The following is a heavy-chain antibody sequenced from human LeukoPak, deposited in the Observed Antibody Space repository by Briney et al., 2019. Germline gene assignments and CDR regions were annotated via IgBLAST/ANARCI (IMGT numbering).Heavy chain of an antibody. J-gene: IGHJ4*02. CDR3: ARGDGTYYAGGDY. CDR2: INAYNGNT. V-gene: IGHV1-18*04. D-gene: IGHD1-26*01. Sequence: ASVKVSCKASGYTFTSYGVTWVRQAPGQGLEWMGWINAYNGNTNYVQKLQGRVPMTTDASTSTDYMELRSLRSDDTAVYYCARGDGTYYAGGDYWGQGTLVTVSS. CDR1: GYTFTSYG.